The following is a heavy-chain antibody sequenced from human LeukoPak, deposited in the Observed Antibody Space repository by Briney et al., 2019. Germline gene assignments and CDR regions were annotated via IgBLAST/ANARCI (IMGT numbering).Heavy chain of an antibody. CDR1: GFTFSSYS. J-gene: IGHJ4*01. Sequence: GGSLRLSCAASGFTFSSYSMNWVRQAPGKGLEWVSSISSSSSYIYYADSVKGRFTISRDKAQKSLYMRMNSLRAEDTAVYYCARDLGEMATIGFDYWGHRTLVTVSS. CDR3: ARDLGEMATIGFDY. V-gene: IGHV3-21*01. CDR2: ISSSSSYI. D-gene: IGHD5-24*01.